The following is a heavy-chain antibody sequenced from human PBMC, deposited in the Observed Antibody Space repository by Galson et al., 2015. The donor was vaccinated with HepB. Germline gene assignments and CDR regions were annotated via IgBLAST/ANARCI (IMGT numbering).Heavy chain of an antibody. V-gene: IGHV1-18*01. CDR3: AGFGPVDPWELLPTPFNY. CDR2: ISAYNGNT. Sequence: SVKVSCKASGCTFTSYGISWVRQAPGQGLEWMGWISAYNGNTNYAQKLQGRVTMTTDTSTSTAYMELRSLRSDDTAVYYCAGFGPVDPWELLPTPFNYWGQGTLVTVSS. CDR1: GCTFTSYG. J-gene: IGHJ4*02. D-gene: IGHD1-26*01.